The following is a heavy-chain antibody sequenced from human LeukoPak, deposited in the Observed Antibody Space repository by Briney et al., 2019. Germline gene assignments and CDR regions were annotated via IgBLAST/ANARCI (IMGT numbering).Heavy chain of an antibody. J-gene: IGHJ4*02. V-gene: IGHV4-34*01. CDR2: VNHSGIT. D-gene: IGHD6-25*01. Sequence: SETLSLTCAVYGGSFSGHYWTWIRQPPGKGLEWIGEVNHSGITNYNPSLKSRVIISADTSKNQFSLKVRSVTAADTAVYYCARAREAATIDSWGQGTLVTVSS. CDR3: ARAREAATIDS. CDR1: GGSFSGHY.